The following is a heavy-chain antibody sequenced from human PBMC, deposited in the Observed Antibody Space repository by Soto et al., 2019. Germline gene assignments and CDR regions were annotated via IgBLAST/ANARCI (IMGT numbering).Heavy chain of an antibody. J-gene: IGHJ5*02. CDR1: GFIFSSYG. V-gene: IGHV3-33*01. D-gene: IGHD6-19*01. Sequence: PGGSLRLSCAASGFIFSSYGMHWVRQAPGKGLEWVAVIWYDGSNTYYADPVKGRFTISRDNSKNTLFLQMNSLRDEETAVYYCASSAAWGRGTLVTVSS. CDR2: IWYDGSNT. CDR3: ASSAA.